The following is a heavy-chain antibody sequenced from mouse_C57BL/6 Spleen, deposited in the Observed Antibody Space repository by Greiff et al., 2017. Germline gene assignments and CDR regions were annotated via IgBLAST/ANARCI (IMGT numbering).Heavy chain of an antibody. CDR1: GYTFTSYT. CDR2: INPSSGYT. CDR3: ARGGTGRAMDY. V-gene: IGHV1-4*01. D-gene: IGHD4-1*01. J-gene: IGHJ4*01. Sequence: VQLVESGAELARPGASVKMSCKASGYTFTSYTMHWVKQRPGQGLEWIGYINPSSGYTKYNQKFKDKATLTADKSSSTAYMQLSSLTSEDSAVYYCARGGTGRAMDYWGQGTSVTVSS.